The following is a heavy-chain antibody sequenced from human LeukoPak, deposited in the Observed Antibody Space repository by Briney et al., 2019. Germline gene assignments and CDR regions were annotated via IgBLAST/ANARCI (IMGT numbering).Heavy chain of an antibody. V-gene: IGHV4-39*07. CDR2: IYYSGST. CDR1: GGSISSSSYY. J-gene: IGHJ3*02. CDR3: ARGGYDLQGAFDI. D-gene: IGHD5-12*01. Sequence: SETLSLTCTVSGGSISSSSYYWGWIRQPPGKGLEWTGSIYYSGSTYYNPSLKSRVTISVDTSKHQFSLKLSSVTAADTAVYYCARGGYDLQGAFDIWGQGTMVTVSS.